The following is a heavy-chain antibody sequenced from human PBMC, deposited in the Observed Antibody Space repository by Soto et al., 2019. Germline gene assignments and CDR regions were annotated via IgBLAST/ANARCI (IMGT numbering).Heavy chain of an antibody. CDR1: GGSLSGHY. D-gene: IGHD3-10*01. V-gene: IGHV4-34*01. CDR3: ARGGLTLVWNYSYYGMDV. J-gene: IGHJ6*02. Sequence: QVQLQQGGARLLKPSETLSLTCGVSGGSLSGHYWSWIRQAPGKGLEWIGEITPIGDKTYNPSLRSRLTISLDTSKSQFSLDLSSVTAADTAVYYCARGGLTLVWNYSYYGMDVWGQGTTVTVSS. CDR2: ITPIGDK.